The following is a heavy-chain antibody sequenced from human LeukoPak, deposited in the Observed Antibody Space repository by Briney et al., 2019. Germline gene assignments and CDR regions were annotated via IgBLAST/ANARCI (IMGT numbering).Heavy chain of an antibody. CDR1: GCGFTNYW. V-gene: IGHV5-51*01. CDR3: AIRYSGSYNDY. CDR2: IYTSDSDT. D-gene: IGHD1-26*01. Sequence: GAALQISCKAAGCGFTNYWIGWGRRMRGKGLEWLAGIYTSDSDTTYSPSFQGQVTISVDTSLTTASLNWSSLTPSDTAMYYCAIRYSGSYNDYWGQGTLVTVSS. J-gene: IGHJ4*02.